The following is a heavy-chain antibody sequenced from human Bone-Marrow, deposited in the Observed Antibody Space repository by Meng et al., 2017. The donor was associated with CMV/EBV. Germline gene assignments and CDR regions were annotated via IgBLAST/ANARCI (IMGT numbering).Heavy chain of an antibody. J-gene: IGHJ4*02. D-gene: IGHD1-26*01. CDR3: AKDSYSGSPRRFDY. CDR2: ISGSGRST. Sequence: AYAFTFSSYAMAWIRQAPGKGLEWVSAISGSGRSTYYADSVKGRFTISRDNSKNTLYLQMNSLRAEDTAVYYCAKDSYSGSPRRFDYWGQGTLVTVSS. CDR1: AFTFSSYA. V-gene: IGHV3-23*01.